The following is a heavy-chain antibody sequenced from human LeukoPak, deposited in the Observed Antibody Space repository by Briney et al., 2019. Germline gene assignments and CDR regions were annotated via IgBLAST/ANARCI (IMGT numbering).Heavy chain of an antibody. J-gene: IGHJ4*02. Sequence: GGSLRLSCAASGFTVSSNYMSWVRQAPGKGLEWVSITYSGDSTYYADSVRGRFTISRDNSKNTLYLQMNSLRAEDTAVYYCARGGEGRFGFDYWGQGTLVTVSS. CDR2: TYSGDST. CDR3: ARGGEGRFGFDY. D-gene: IGHD3-16*01. V-gene: IGHV3-53*01. CDR1: GFTVSSNY.